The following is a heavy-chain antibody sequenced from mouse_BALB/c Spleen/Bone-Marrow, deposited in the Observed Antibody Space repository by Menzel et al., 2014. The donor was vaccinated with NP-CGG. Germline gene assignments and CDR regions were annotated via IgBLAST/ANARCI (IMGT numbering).Heavy chain of an antibody. J-gene: IGHJ3*01. V-gene: IGHV4-1*02. D-gene: IGHD1-2*01. CDR1: GFDFSSYW. CDR3: ARLGYYGSFAY. CDR2: INPDSNTI. Sequence: EVMLVESGGGLVQPGGSLKLSCAASGFDFSSYWMSWVRQAPGKGLEWIGEINPDSNTINFTPSLKDKFIISRDNAKNTLYLQMSKVRSEDTALYYCARLGYYGSFAYWGQGTLVTVSA.